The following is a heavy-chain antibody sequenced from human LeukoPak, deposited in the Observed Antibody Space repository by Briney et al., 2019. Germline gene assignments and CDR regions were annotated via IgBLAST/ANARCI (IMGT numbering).Heavy chain of an antibody. CDR2: ISSGGNNI. CDR3: ARDSSKGIVGANYYYMDV. Sequence: PGGSLRLSCAASGFTFSSYAMHWVRQAPGKGLEWVAVISSGGNNIYYVDSVKGRFTISRDNSKNTLYLQMNSLRAEDTAVYYCARDSSKGIVGANYYYMDVWGKGTTVTVSS. V-gene: IGHV3-30*14. CDR1: GFTFSSYA. D-gene: IGHD1-26*01. J-gene: IGHJ6*03.